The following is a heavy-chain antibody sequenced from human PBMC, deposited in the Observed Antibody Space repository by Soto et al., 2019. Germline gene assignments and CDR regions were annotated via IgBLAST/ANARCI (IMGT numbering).Heavy chain of an antibody. V-gene: IGHV3-33*01. J-gene: IGHJ4*02. CDR3: ARDGRVRWLETRKTFDY. CDR1: GFTFSSYG. Sequence: QVQLVESGGGVVQPGRSLRLSCAASGFTFSSYGMHWVRQAPGKGLEWVAVIWYDGSNKYYADSVKGRFNISRDNSKNTLYLQMNRLRAEDTAVYYCARDGRVRWLETRKTFDYWGQGTLVTVSS. D-gene: IGHD6-19*01. CDR2: IWYDGSNK.